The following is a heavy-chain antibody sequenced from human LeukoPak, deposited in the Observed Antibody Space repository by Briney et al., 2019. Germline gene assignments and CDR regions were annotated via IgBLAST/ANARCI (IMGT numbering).Heavy chain of an antibody. CDR2: IIPIFGTA. D-gene: IGHD3/OR15-3a*01. CDR3: ARGWTRTPFDP. V-gene: IGHV1-69*06. Sequence: ASVKVSCKASGGTFSSYAISWVRQAPGQGLEWMGGIIPIFGTANYAQRFQGRATITADKSTSTAYMELSSLRSEDTAVYYCARGWTRTPFDPWGQGTLVTVSS. CDR1: GGTFSSYA. J-gene: IGHJ5*02.